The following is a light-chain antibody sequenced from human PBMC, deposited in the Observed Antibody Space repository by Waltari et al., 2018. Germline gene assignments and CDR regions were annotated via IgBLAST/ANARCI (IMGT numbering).Light chain of an antibody. CDR3: QAWDRSTVV. V-gene: IGLV3-1*01. Sequence: SYELTQPPSVSVSPGQTASITCSGDKLGDKYVSWYQQKPGQSPVLVIYQDTKRPSGIPERFSCSNSGNTATLTISGTQAMDEADYYCQAWDRSTVVFGGGTKLTVL. CDR2: QDT. J-gene: IGLJ2*01. CDR1: KLGDKY.